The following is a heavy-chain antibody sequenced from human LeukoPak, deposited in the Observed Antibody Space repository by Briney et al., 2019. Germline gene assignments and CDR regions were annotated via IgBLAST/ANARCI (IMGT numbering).Heavy chain of an antibody. CDR3: ARHGWHAWYFDL. J-gene: IGHJ2*01. CDR1: GGSFSGYY. V-gene: IGHV4-34*01. D-gene: IGHD6-19*01. CDR2: INHSGST. Sequence: PSETLSLTCAVYGGSFSGYYWSWIRPPPGKGLEWIGEINHSGSTNYNPSLKSRVTISVDTSKNQFSLKLSSVTAADTAVYYCARHGWHAWYFDLWGRGTLVTVSS.